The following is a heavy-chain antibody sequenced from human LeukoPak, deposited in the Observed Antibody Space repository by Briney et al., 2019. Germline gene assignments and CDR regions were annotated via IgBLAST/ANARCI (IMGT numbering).Heavy chain of an antibody. D-gene: IGHD3-9*01. CDR2: FYYSGST. J-gene: IGHJ5*02. CDR3: ARNAYYDILTGYYPFDP. CDR1: GGSVSSGNYY. V-gene: IGHV4-61*01. Sequence: SETLSLTCTVSGGSVSSGNYYWSWIRQPPGKGLEWLGYFYYSGSTNYNPSLKSRVTISVDTSKNQFSLKLSSVTAADTAVYYCARNAYYDILTGYYPFDPWGQGTLVTVSS.